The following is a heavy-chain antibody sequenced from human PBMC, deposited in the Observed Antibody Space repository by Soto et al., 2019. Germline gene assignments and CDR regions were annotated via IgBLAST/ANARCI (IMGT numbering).Heavy chain of an antibody. CDR2: ISACNGNT. Sequence: GASVKVSCKASGYTFTSYGISWVRQAPGQGLEWMGWISACNGNTNYAQKLQGRVTMTTDTSTSTAYMELRSLRSDDTAVYYCARDQPYYDFWSGYYSGDFDYWGQGTLVTVSS. J-gene: IGHJ4*02. CDR3: ARDQPYYDFWSGYYSGDFDY. D-gene: IGHD3-3*01. V-gene: IGHV1-18*01. CDR1: GYTFTSYG.